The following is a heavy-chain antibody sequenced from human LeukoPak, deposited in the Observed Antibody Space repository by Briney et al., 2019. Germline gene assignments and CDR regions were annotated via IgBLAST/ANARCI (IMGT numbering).Heavy chain of an antibody. CDR2: IYHSGST. J-gene: IGHJ3*02. CDR3: SRDLDYGGNFYAFDI. V-gene: IGHV4-31*03. CDR1: GGSISSGGYY. D-gene: IGHD4-23*01. Sequence: SETLSLTCTVSGGSISSGGYYWSWIRQHPGKGLEWIGYIYHSGSTYYNPSLKSRVTMSVDTSKNQFSLKLSSVTAADTAVYYCSRDLDYGGNFYAFDIWGQGTMVTVSS.